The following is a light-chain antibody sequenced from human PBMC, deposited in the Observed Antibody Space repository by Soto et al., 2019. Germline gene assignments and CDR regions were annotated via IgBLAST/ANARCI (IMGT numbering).Light chain of an antibody. Sequence: QSVLTQPPSLSAAPGQTVTISCSGSRPIGTNYVSWYQQFPGAAPKLLIFDSNQRPSGIPERFSASKSGTSATLDISGLRTGDEADYYCGVWDGSLELYLFGSGTKVTVL. J-gene: IGLJ1*01. CDR3: GVWDGSLELYL. CDR2: DSN. CDR1: RPIGTNY. V-gene: IGLV1-51*01.